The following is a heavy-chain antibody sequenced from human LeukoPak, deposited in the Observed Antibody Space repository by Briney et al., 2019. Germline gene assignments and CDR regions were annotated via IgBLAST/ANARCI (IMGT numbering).Heavy chain of an antibody. CDR3: ARDKGYYDSSGYYPYYYYYGMDV. CDR1: GFTFSSCW. J-gene: IGHJ6*02. V-gene: IGHV3-74*01. Sequence: GGSLSLSCAASGFTFSSCWMHWVRQTPGKGLVWVSRINNDGSGTSYAGSVKGRFTIFSDNSKNTLYLQMNSLRAEDTAVYYCARDKGYYDSSGYYPYYYYYGMDVWGQGTTVTVSS. CDR2: INNDGSGT. D-gene: IGHD3-22*01.